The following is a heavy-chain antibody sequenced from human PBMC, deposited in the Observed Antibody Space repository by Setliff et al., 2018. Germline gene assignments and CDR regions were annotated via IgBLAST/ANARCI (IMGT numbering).Heavy chain of an antibody. CDR3: ARGGKATGYGGGGAFDI. J-gene: IGHJ3*02. V-gene: IGHV1-46*01. CDR1: GYTFTTYY. CDR2: ISPSGGST. Sequence: ASVKVSCKASGYTFTTYYFHWVRQAPGQGLEWMGIISPSGGSTSYAQKFQDRVTMTRDTSTSTVYMELGSLRSEDTAVYYCARGGKATGYGGGGAFDIWGQGTMVTVSS. D-gene: IGHD6-25*01.